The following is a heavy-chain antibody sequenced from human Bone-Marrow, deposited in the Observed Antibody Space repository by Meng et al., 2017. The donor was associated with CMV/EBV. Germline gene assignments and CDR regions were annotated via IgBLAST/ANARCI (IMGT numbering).Heavy chain of an antibody. D-gene: IGHD6-13*01. CDR2: ISYDGSNK. CDR1: GFTFSSYA. J-gene: IGHJ2*01. CDR3: ARDGIAAAAYWYFDL. Sequence: GESLKISCAASGFTFSSYAMHWVRQAPGKGLEWVAVISYDGSNKYYADSVKGRFTISRDNSKNPLYLQMNSLRAEDTAVYYCARDGIAAAAYWYFDLWGRGTLVTFSS. V-gene: IGHV3-30*04.